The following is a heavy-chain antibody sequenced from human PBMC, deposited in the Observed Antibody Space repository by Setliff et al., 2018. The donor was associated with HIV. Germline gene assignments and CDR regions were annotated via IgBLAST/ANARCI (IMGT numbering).Heavy chain of an antibody. Sequence: EASVKVSCKSSGYNFDFHYVHWVRQAPGQGFEWLGVINPTAGSTTLEQKFQGRLTLTRDASTETVYMELTSLRSGDTAVYYCASHAKTVDTGLFDYWGQGTQVTVSS. D-gene: IGHD3-9*01. CDR1: GYNFDFHY. CDR3: ASHAKTVDTGLFDY. J-gene: IGHJ4*02. V-gene: IGHV1-46*02. CDR2: INPTAGST.